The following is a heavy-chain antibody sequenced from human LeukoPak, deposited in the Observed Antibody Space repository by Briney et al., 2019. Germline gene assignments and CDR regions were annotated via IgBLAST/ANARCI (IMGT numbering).Heavy chain of an antibody. J-gene: IGHJ4*02. V-gene: IGHV4-39*01. CDR3: ASQLFPLAVARFDY. D-gene: IGHD6-19*01. CDR1: GGSISSSTYY. Sequence: PSESLSLTCTVSGGSISSSTYYWGWIRQPPGKGLEWIVGIYFIVSTYYNASLKSRVTISVDTSKNQFSLKLSSVTAADTAVYYCASQLFPLAVARFDYWGQGTLVTASS. CDR2: IYFIVST.